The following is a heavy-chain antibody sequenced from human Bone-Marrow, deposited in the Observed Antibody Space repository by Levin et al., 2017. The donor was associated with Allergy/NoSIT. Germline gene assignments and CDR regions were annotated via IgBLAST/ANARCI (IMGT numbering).Heavy chain of an antibody. CDR2: ISWNSDSI. Sequence: GGSLRLSCEASGFTFDDYSMHWVRQAPGKGLEWVSGISWNSDSIGYADSVKGRFTVSRDNTKNSLYLQMNSLRAEDTALYYCAKGGDYGDYSGGYYFDDWGQGTLVTVSS. CDR3: AKGGDYGDYSGGYYFDD. D-gene: IGHD4-17*01. CDR1: GFTFDDYS. J-gene: IGHJ4*02. V-gene: IGHV3-9*01.